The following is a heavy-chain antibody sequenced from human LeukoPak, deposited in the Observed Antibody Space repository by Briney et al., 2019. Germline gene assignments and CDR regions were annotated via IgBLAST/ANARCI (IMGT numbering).Heavy chain of an antibody. J-gene: IGHJ5*02. CDR1: GFTFSSYG. Sequence: GSLRLSCAASGFTFSSYGMHWVRPAPGKGLEWVAFIRYDGSNKYYADSVEGRFTISRDNAKNTLYLQLNSLRAEDTAVYYCARDRSPGWFDPWGQGTLVTVSS. V-gene: IGHV3-30*02. CDR3: ARDRSPGWFDP. CDR2: IRYDGSNK.